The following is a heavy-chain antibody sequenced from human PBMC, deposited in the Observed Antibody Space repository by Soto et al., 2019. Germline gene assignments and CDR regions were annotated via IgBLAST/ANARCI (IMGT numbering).Heavy chain of an antibody. CDR1: GYTVTGYY. CDR2: INPNSGGT. D-gene: IGHD5-12*01. J-gene: IGHJ4*02. CDR3: ARDRGIVATMFDPGPAF. V-gene: IGHV1-2*02. Sequence: ASVKVSCNASGYTVTGYYMHWVRQAPGQGLEWRGWINPNSGGTNYAQKFQGRVTMTRDTSISTAYMELSRLRSDDTAVYYCARDRGIVATMFDPGPAFWGQGTLVTAPQ.